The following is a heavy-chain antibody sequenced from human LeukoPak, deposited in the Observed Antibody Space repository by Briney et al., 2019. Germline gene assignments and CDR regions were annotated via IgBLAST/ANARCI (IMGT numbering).Heavy chain of an antibody. CDR3: ARDSAVAGRLDY. Sequence: GGSLRLSCAASGFTFSSYSMNWVRQAPGKGLEWVSSISSSSSYIYYADSVKGRFTISRDNAKNSLYLQMDSLRAEDTAVYYCARDSAVAGRLDYWGQGTLVTVSS. V-gene: IGHV3-21*01. CDR2: ISSSSSYI. CDR1: GFTFSSYS. D-gene: IGHD6-19*01. J-gene: IGHJ4*02.